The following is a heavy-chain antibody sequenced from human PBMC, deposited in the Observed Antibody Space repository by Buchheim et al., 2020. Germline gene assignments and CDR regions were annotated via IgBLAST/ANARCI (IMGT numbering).Heavy chain of an antibody. V-gene: IGHV3-30-3*01. CDR3: AREFRYCSSTSCYKDYYYYGMDV. CDR2: ISYDGSNK. Sequence: QVQLVESGGGVVQPGRSLRLSCAAPGFTFSSYAMHWVRQAPGKGLEWVAVISYDGSNKYYADSVKGRFTISRDNSKNTLYLQMNSLRAEDTAVYYCAREFRYCSSTSCYKDYYYYGMDVWGQGTT. CDR1: GFTFSSYA. J-gene: IGHJ6*02. D-gene: IGHD2-2*02.